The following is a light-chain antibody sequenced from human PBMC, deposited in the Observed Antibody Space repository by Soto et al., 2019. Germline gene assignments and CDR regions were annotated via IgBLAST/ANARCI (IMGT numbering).Light chain of an antibody. Sequence: QSALTQPASGSGSPGQSITISCTGTRSDVGGYNYVSWYQQHPGKAPKLMIYDVSNRPSGVSNRFSGSKSGNTASLTISGLQAEDEADYYCSSYTSSSTRVFGGGTKLTV. J-gene: IGLJ3*02. CDR2: DVS. V-gene: IGLV2-14*01. CDR3: SSYTSSSTRV. CDR1: RSDVGGYNY.